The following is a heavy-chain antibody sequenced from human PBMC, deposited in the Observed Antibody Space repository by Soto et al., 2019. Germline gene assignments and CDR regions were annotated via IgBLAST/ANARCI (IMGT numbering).Heavy chain of an antibody. V-gene: IGHV3-66*01. CDR3: ARGEEQLEPYFDY. J-gene: IGHJ4*02. D-gene: IGHD6-6*01. CDR1: GFTVSSNY. CDR2: IYSGGST. Sequence: PGGSLRLSCAASGFTVSSNYMSWVRQAPGKGLEWVSVIYSGGSTYYADSVKGRFTISRDNSKNTLYLQMNSLKAEDTAVYYCARGEEQLEPYFDYWGQGTLVTVSS.